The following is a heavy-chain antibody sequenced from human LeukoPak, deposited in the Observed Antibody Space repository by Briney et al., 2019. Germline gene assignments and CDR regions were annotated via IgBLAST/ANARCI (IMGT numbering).Heavy chain of an antibody. J-gene: IGHJ4*02. CDR3: ARDPGFSSFDY. D-gene: IGHD3-3*02. CDR2: INRDGSVK. V-gene: IGHV3-7*01. Sequence: PGGSLRLSCAVSGFTFSDYWVTWVRHTPGKGPEFVANINRDGSVKNYVDSVKGRFTISRDNAKNSLYLQMTSLRVDDTAIYYCARDPGFSSFDYWGQGTLVTVSS. CDR1: GFTFSDYW.